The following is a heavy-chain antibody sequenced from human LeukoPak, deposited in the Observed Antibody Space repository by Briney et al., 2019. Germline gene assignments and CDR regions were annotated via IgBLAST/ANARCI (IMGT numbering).Heavy chain of an antibody. D-gene: IGHD3-10*01. CDR1: GFSFSSSG. CDR3: AKDRVLQRNTLVRGVMKGFDN. Sequence: GGSLRLSCAASGFSFSSSGMHCVRQAPGKGPEWVAFTRFDDSYKAYGDSVKGRFTISRDNSKNTLYLQMKSLRPEDTAVYYCAKDRVLQRNTLVRGVMKGFDNWGQGTLVTVSS. CDR2: TRFDDSYK. J-gene: IGHJ4*02. V-gene: IGHV3-30*02.